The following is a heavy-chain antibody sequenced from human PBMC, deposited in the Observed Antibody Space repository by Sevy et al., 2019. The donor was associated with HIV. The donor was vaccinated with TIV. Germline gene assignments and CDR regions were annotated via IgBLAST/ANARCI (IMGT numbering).Heavy chain of an antibody. J-gene: IGHJ4*02. CDR2: LSFGCGEI. Sequence: GGSLRLSCAASGFTFNKYSMSRVRQPLGKGLEWVSTLSFGCGEINYADSVKGRFTISRDNSKSSVYLQMNNLRPEDTAVYYCAREGCTKPHDYWGQGTLVTVSS. V-gene: IGHV3-23*01. CDR3: AREGCTKPHDY. CDR1: GFTFNKYS. D-gene: IGHD2-8*01.